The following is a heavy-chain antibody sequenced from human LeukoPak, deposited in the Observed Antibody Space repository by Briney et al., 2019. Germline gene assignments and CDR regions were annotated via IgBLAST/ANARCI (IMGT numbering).Heavy chain of an antibody. CDR3: GTPQSPSRGFYMDV. Sequence: PGGSLRLSXAASGFTSSNYAMNWVRQAPGKGLEWVAAILGNGRSTYYTDSVKGRFTISRDNSKNTLYLQMHTLRVEDTAVYYCGTPQSPSRGFYMDVWGKGTTVTVSS. V-gene: IGHV3-23*01. J-gene: IGHJ6*03. CDR2: ILGNGRST. CDR1: GFTSSNYA.